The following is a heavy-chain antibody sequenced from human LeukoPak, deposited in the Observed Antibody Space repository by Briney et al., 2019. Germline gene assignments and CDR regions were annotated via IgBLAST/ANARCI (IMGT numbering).Heavy chain of an antibody. CDR3: AKDHQPFAADY. J-gene: IGHJ4*02. V-gene: IGHV3-30*02. CDR2: IRYDGSNK. CDR1: GFTFSSYA. Sequence: GGSLRLSCAASGFTFSSYAMHWVRQAPGKGLEWVAFIRYDGSNKYYADSVKGRFTISRDNSKNTLYLQMNSLRAEDTAVYYCAKDHQPFAADYWGQGTLVTVSS.